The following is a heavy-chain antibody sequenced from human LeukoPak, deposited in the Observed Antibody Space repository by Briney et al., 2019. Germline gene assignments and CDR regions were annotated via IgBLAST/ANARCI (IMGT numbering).Heavy chain of an antibody. CDR1: GDSVSSNSAA. CDR2: TYYRSKWYN. CDR3: TRGWNSFDY. Sequence: SQTLSLTCAISGDSVSSNSAAWNWIRQSPSRGLEWVGGTYYRSKWYNDYALSVRGRITINPDTSKNQFSLQLNSMTPEDTAVYYCTRGWNSFDYWGQGTLVTVSS. V-gene: IGHV6-1*01. J-gene: IGHJ4*02. D-gene: IGHD1-1*01.